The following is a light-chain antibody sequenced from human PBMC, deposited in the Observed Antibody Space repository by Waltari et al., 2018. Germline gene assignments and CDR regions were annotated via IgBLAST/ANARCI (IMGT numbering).Light chain of an antibody. Sequence: DIQMTQSPSSLSASVGDRVTITCRANQTISIYLNWYHQKPGKAPTLLIYATSSLQSGVPSRFSGSGSETDFTLTISSLQPEDFATYYCQQSYSTPPWTFGQGTKVEIK. CDR2: ATS. V-gene: IGKV1-39*01. CDR1: QTISIY. J-gene: IGKJ1*01. CDR3: QQSYSTPPWT.